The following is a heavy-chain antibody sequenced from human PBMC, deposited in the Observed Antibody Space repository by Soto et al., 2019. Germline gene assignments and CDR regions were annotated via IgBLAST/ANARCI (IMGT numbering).Heavy chain of an antibody. V-gene: IGHV4-4*07. D-gene: IGHD5-12*01. J-gene: IGHJ4*02. CDR1: GVSISTYH. Sequence: SETLSLTCIVSGVSISTYHWSWIRQPAGKGLEWIGRMHTSGSTNYNPSLKSRVSMSVDTSKNHFSLKVSSVTAADTAVYYCARYEYGYGDSYDSWGQGTLVTVSS. CDR3: ARYEYGYGDSYDS. CDR2: MHTSGST.